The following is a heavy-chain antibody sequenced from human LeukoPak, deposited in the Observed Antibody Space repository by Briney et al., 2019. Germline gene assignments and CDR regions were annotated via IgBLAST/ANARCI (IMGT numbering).Heavy chain of an antibody. J-gene: IGHJ6*02. D-gene: IGHD3-22*01. V-gene: IGHV4-59*01. CDR1: GGSISSYY. CDR2: IYYSGSA. Sequence: SETLSLTCTVSGGSISSYYWSWIRQPPGKGLEWMGYIYYSGSANYNPSLKSRVTISVDTSKNQFSLKLSSVTAADTAVYYCARADSSGYYYEPYYYGMDVWGQGTTVTVSS. CDR3: ARADSSGYYYEPYYYGMDV.